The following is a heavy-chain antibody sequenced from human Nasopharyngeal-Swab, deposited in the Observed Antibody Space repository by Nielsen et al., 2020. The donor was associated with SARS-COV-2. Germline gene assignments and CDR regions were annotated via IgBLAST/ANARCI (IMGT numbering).Heavy chain of an antibody. CDR1: GFTFSDYT. Sequence: GGSLRLSCAASGFTFSDYTMNWVRQAPGQGLELVSSISSSASYMYYTDSVKGRFTMSRDNAKNSLYLQMNSLRAEDTAVYYCASDSRYWGQGTLVTVSS. D-gene: IGHD2-2*01. CDR3: ASDSRY. J-gene: IGHJ4*02. CDR2: ISSSASYM. V-gene: IGHV3-21*01.